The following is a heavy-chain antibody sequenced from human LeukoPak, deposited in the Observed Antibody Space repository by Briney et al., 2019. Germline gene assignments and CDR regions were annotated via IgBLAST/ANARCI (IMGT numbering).Heavy chain of an antibody. J-gene: IGHJ4*02. CDR3: ARGGSSGYYFDY. CDR1: GYTFTGYH. V-gene: IGHV1-2*02. D-gene: IGHD3-22*01. CDR2: INPNSGGT. Sequence: GASVKISCKASGYTFTGYHMYWVRQAPGQGLEWMGWINPNSGGTNYAQKFQGRVTMTRDTSISTAYMELSRLRSDDTAVYYCARGGSSGYYFDYWGQGTLVTVSS.